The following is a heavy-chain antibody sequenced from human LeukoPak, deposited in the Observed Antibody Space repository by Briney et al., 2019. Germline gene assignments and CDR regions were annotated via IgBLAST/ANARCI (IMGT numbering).Heavy chain of an antibody. J-gene: IGHJ4*02. V-gene: IGHV5-51*01. D-gene: IGHD5-18*01. CDR1: GYSFTSYW. CDR2: IYPGGSDT. Sequence: GESLKISCKGSGYSFTSYWIGWVRQMPGKGLEWMGIIYPGGSDTRYSPSFQGQVTISADKSNTTAYLQWSSLKASDSAMYYCARPGIQLWFPDYWGQGTLVTVSS. CDR3: ARPGIQLWFPDY.